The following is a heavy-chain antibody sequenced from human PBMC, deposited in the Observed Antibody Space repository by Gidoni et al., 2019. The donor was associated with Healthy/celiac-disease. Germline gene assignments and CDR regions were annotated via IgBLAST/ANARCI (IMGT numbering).Heavy chain of an antibody. J-gene: IGHJ4*02. Sequence: EVQLVESGGGLVQPGRSLRLSCTASGFTFGAYAMSWFRQAPGKGLEWVGFIRSKAYGGTTEYAASVKGRFTISRDDSKSIAYLQMNSLKTVDTAVYYCTSLRDYGGKRPSPYFDYWGQGTLVTVSS. D-gene: IGHD4-17*01. CDR3: TSLRDYGGKRPSPYFDY. CDR2: IRSKAYGGTT. V-gene: IGHV3-49*03. CDR1: GFTFGAYA.